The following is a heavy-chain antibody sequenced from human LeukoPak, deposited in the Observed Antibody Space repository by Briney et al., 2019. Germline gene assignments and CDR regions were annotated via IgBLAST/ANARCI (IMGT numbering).Heavy chain of an antibody. CDR3: ARGSSSSWYYFDF. CDR2: IYHTGSP. J-gene: IGHJ4*02. CDR1: GGSVSSGGYS. Sequence: SQTLSLTCDVSGGSVSSGGYSWSWIRQPPGKRLEWIGYIYHTGSPFYNPSLECRVTIPLDASKNQLSLNLNSVTAADTAVYHCARGSSSSWYYFDFWGQGTLVTVSS. V-gene: IGHV4-30-2*01. D-gene: IGHD2-2*01.